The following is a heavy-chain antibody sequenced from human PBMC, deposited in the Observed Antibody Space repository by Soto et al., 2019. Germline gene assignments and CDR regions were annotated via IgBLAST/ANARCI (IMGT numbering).Heavy chain of an antibody. J-gene: IGHJ3*02. CDR3: TKDAEDYDFAFDK. CDR1: GFSFSNYG. Sequence: EVQLLESGGGLVQPGGSLRLSCATSGFSFSNYGMNWVRQAPGKGLEWVSGITKTGRSTFIADSVRGRFTISRDNLKNIMYLQMNSLRVDDTALYYCTKDAEDYDFAFDKWGQGTMVTVTS. V-gene: IGHV3-23*01. D-gene: IGHD3-3*01. CDR2: ITKTGRST.